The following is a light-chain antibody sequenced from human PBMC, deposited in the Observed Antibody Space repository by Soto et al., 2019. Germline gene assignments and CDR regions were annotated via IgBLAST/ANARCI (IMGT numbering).Light chain of an antibody. V-gene: IGKV1-5*03. CDR3: QQYSKEST. Sequence: DVEMTQSPSTLPTSIGDRVTINCRASQNVSNWLAWYQQKPGKAPKLLIYKASRLESWVPSRFSASGSGTDFTRTINSLQSDDFATDFCQQYSKESTFGQGTKLEIK. CDR1: QNVSNW. CDR2: KAS. J-gene: IGKJ2*01.